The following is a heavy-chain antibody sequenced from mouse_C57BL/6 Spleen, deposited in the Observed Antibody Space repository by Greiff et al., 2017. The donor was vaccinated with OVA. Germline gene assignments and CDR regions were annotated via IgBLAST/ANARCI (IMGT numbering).Heavy chain of an antibody. D-gene: IGHD3-3*01. J-gene: IGHJ1*03. V-gene: IGHV1-9*01. CDR1: GYTFTGYW. CDR2: LLPGSGGT. CDR3: AIGTGWYFDV. Sequence: QVQLQQSGAELMKPGASVKLSCKATGYTFTGYWIEWVKQRPGHGLEWIGELLPGSGGTNYNEKFKGKATFTADTSSNTAYMQLSSLTTEDSAIYYCAIGTGWYFDVWGTGTTVTVSS.